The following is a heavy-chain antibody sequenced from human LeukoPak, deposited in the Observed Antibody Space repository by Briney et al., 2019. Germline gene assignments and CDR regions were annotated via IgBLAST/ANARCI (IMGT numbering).Heavy chain of an antibody. J-gene: IGHJ4*02. D-gene: IGHD6-19*01. CDR3: TSYSSGWDFDH. CDR1: GFTFSGSA. V-gene: IGHV3-73*01. Sequence: PGGSLRLSCAASGFTFSGSAMHWVRQASGKGLEWVGRIRSKANSYATAYAASVKGRFTISRDDSKNTAYLQMNSLRTEDTAVYYCTSYSSGWDFDHWGQGTLVTVSS. CDR2: IRSKANSYAT.